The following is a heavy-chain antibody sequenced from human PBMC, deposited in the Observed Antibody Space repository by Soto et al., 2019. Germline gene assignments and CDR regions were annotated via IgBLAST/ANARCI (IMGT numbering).Heavy chain of an antibody. CDR2: INHSGST. J-gene: IGHJ5*02. CDR3: VLCTAKNWFDP. Sequence: SETLSLTCAVYGGSFSGYYWSWIRQPPGKGLEWIGEINHSGSTNYNPSLKSRVTISVDTSKNQFSLKLSSVTAADTAVYSCVLCTAKNWFDPWGQGTLVTVSS. V-gene: IGHV4-34*01. CDR1: GGSFSGYY. D-gene: IGHD3-10*02.